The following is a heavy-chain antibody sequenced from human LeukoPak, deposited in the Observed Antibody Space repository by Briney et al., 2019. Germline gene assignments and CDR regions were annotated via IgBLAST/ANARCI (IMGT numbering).Heavy chain of an antibody. CDR1: GFTFSRYA. J-gene: IGHJ6*02. CDR3: ARQSYTAYYYYGMDV. D-gene: IGHD3-10*01. CDR2: ISASGEST. Sequence: QPGGSLRLSCAASGFTFSRYAMSWVRQAPGKGLEWVSGISASGESTYYADSVKGRLTISRDNSKNTLYLLMNSLRAEDTAVYYCARQSYTAYYYYGMDVWGQGTTVTVSS. V-gene: IGHV3-23*01.